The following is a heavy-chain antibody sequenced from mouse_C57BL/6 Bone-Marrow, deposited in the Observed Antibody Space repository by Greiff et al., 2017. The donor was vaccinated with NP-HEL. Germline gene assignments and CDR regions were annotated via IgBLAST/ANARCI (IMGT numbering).Heavy chain of an antibody. CDR1: GFNIKDDY. CDR3: TTRTTVVAPDY. CDR2: FDPEHGDT. D-gene: IGHD1-1*01. Sequence: EVQLVESGAELVRPGASVKLSCTASGFNIKDDYMPWVKQRPEQGLEWIGWFDPEHGDTEYASKFQGKATITADTSSTTAYLQLSSLTSEDTAVYYCTTRTTVVAPDYWGQGTTLTVSS. J-gene: IGHJ2*01. V-gene: IGHV14-4*01.